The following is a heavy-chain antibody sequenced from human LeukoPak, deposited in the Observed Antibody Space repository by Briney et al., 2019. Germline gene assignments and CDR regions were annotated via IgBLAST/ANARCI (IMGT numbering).Heavy chain of an antibody. D-gene: IGHD1-26*01. Sequence: SGPTLVNPTQTLTLTCTFSGFSLSTSGMRVSWIRQPPGKALEWLARIDWDDDKFYSTSLRTRLTISKDTSKNQVVLTMTNMDPVDTATYYCARLNSGTYLDYWGQGTLVTVSS. J-gene: IGHJ4*02. CDR2: IDWDDDK. CDR1: GFSLSTSGMR. CDR3: ARLNSGTYLDY. V-gene: IGHV2-70*04.